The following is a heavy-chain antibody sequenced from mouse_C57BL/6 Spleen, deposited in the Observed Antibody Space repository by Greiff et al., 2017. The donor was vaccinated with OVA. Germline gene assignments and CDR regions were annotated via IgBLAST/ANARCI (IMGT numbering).Heavy chain of an antibody. J-gene: IGHJ2*01. V-gene: IGHV1-69*01. D-gene: IGHD2-3*01. CDR3: ARGWLLQCFDY. CDR1: GYTFTSYW. Sequence: QVQLQQPGAELVMPGASVKLSCKASGYTFTSYWMHWVKQRPGQGLEWIGELDPSDSYTNYNQKFKGKSTLTVDKSSSTAYMQLSSLTSEDSAVYYCARGWLLQCFDYWGQGTTLTVSS. CDR2: LDPSDSYT.